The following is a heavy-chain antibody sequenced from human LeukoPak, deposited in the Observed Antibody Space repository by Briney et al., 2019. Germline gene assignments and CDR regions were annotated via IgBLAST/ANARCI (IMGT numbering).Heavy chain of an antibody. V-gene: IGHV4-59*01. Sequence: TSETLSLTCTVSGGSISSYYWSWIRQPPGKRLEWIGYIYYSGSTNYNPSLKSRVTISVDTSKNQFSLKLSSVTAADTAVYYCARSVDTSAFDIWGQGTMVTVSS. J-gene: IGHJ3*02. CDR1: GGSISSYY. D-gene: IGHD5-18*01. CDR2: IYYSGST. CDR3: ARSVDTSAFDI.